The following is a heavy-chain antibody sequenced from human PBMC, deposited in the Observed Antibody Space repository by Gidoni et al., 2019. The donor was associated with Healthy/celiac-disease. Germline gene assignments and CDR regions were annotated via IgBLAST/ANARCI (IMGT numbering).Heavy chain of an antibody. CDR1: GFTFSSYG. CDR2: ISYDGSNK. V-gene: IGHV3-30*18. Sequence: QVQLVESGGGVVQPGRSLRLSCAASGFTFSSYGMHWVRQAPGKGLEWVAVISYDGSNKYYADSVKGRFTISRDNSKNTLYLQMNSLRAEDTAVYYCANVREYSGYDSNFDYWGQGTLVTVSS. J-gene: IGHJ4*02. D-gene: IGHD5-12*01. CDR3: ANVREYSGYDSNFDY.